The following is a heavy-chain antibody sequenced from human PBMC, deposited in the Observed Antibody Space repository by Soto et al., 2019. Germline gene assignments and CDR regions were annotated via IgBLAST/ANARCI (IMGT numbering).Heavy chain of an antibody. Sequence: EVQLLESGGGLVQPGGSLRLSCAASGFTFSSYGMSWVRQAPGKGLEWVSAISRSGGSTYYADSVKGRFTISRDKSKNTLYLQMNSLRAEDAAVDYCTKDSTQESECGGDCDPRYFEYWGQGTLVTASS. V-gene: IGHV3-23*01. CDR3: TKDSTQESECGGDCDPRYFEY. J-gene: IGHJ4*02. CDR2: ISRSGGST. CDR1: GFTFSSYG. D-gene: IGHD2-21*02.